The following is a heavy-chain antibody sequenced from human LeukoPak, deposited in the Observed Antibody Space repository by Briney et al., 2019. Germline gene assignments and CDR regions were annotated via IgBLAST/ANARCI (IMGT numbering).Heavy chain of an antibody. J-gene: IGHJ4*02. CDR3: ARDSLGFGAPWHFDY. CDR1: GYTFTDYY. CDR2: INPNSGAT. Sequence: GASVKVSCKASGYTFTDYYMHWVRQAPGQGLEWMGSINPNSGATNYAREFQGRVTMTRDTSITTAYMELSRLTSDDTAVFYCARDSLGFGAPWHFDYWGQGTLVTVSS. D-gene: IGHD3-3*01. V-gene: IGHV1-2*02.